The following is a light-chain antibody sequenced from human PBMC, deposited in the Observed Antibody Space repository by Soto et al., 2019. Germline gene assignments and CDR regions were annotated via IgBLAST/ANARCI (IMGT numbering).Light chain of an antibody. CDR2: GTS. Sequence: EIVLTQSPAIMHLSPGERATLSCRASQSLGRSFLAWYQQKPGQAPRLLIFGTSIRATGIPDRFSGGGSGADFTLTISRLDPEDFAVYYCQQYDSLPPWTFGQGTKVDIK. J-gene: IGKJ1*01. CDR1: QSLGRSF. V-gene: IGKV3-20*01. CDR3: QQYDSLPPWT.